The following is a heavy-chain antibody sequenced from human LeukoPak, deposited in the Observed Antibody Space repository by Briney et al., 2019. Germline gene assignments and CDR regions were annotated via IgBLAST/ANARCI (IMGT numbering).Heavy chain of an antibody. J-gene: IGHJ4*02. CDR3: ATDRPYYYDSSLDY. CDR1: GYTLTELS. D-gene: IGHD3-22*01. V-gene: IGHV1-24*01. CDR2: FDPEDGET. Sequence: ASVKVSCKVSGYTLTELSMHWVRQAPGKGLEWMGGFDPEDGETIYAQKFQGRVTMTEDTSTDTAYMELSSLRSEDTAVYYCATDRPYYYDSSLDYWGRGTLVTVSS.